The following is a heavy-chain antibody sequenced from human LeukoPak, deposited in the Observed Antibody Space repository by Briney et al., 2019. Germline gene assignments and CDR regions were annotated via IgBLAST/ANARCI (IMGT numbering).Heavy chain of an antibody. CDR2: MNSNSGNT. V-gene: IGHV1-8*02. Sequence: ASVKVSCKASGGTFSSYAISWVRQAPGQGLEWMGWMNSNSGNTGYVQKFQGRVTMTRDTSISTAYMELSSLRSEDTAVYYCARGTPYCSSASCYNYWGQGTLVTVSS. CDR3: ARGTPYCSSASCYNY. D-gene: IGHD2-2*02. CDR1: GGTFSSYA. J-gene: IGHJ4*02.